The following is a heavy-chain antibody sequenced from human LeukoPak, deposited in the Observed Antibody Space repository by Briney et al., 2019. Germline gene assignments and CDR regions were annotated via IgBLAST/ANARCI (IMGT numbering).Heavy chain of an antibody. CDR2: IDRGGTT. J-gene: IGHJ4*02. CDR3: AKDPPFSSSWEKEGY. V-gene: IGHV3-53*01. D-gene: IGHD6-13*01. Sequence: GSLRLSCAVSGFSVSNDYINWVRQAPGKGLEWVSVIDRGGTTYYADSVKGRFTISRDNSKNTLYLQMNSLRAEDTAVYYCAKDPPFSSSWEKEGYWGQGTLVTVSS. CDR1: GFSVSNDY.